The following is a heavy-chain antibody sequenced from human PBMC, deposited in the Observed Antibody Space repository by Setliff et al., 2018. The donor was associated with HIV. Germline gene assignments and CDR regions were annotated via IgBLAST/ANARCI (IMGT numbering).Heavy chain of an antibody. Sequence: SETLSLTCTVSGGSISSYYWSWIRQPPGKGLEWIGYIYYSGSTNYNPSLKSRVTISVDTSKNQFSLKLTSVTAADTAVYYCARGSKAAAGPPDFWGQGTLVTVSS. V-gene: IGHV4-59*01. CDR1: GGSISSYY. D-gene: IGHD6-13*01. CDR3: ARGSKAAAGPPDF. J-gene: IGHJ4*02. CDR2: IYYSGST.